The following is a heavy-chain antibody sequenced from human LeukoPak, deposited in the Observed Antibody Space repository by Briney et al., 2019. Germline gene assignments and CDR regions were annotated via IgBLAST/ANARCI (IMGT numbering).Heavy chain of an antibody. V-gene: IGHV3-23*01. CDR1: GFTFSRYA. J-gene: IGHJ4*02. CDR3: AKGGGIAAAGTPFDY. CDR2: ISGSGGST. D-gene: IGHD6-13*01. Sequence: GGSLRLSCAASGFTFSRYAMTWVRQAPGKGLEWVSAISGSGGSTYYADSVKGRFTISRDNPKNTLYLKMNSLRAEDRAVYYCAKGGGIAAAGTPFDYWGQGTLVTVSS.